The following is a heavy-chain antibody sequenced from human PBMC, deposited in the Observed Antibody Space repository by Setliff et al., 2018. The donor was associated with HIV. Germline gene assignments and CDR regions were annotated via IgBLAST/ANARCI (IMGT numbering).Heavy chain of an antibody. CDR3: ARLFAGYSYGYYYYGIDV. D-gene: IGHD5-18*01. J-gene: IGHJ6*02. CDR2: IYQSGST. Sequence: SETLSLTCTVSGYSISSGYYWGWIRQPPGKGLEWIGNIYQSGSTYYNPSIKSRVTISIDASKNQFSLRLNYVTAADTAVYYCARLFAGYSYGYYYYGIDVWGLGTTGTVSS. V-gene: IGHV4-38-2*02. CDR1: GYSISSGYY.